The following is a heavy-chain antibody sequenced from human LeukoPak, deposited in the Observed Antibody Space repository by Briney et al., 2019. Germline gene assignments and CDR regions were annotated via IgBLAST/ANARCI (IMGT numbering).Heavy chain of an antibody. J-gene: IGHJ1*01. CDR1: GYTFTSYG. CDR2: ISAYNGNT. V-gene: IGHV1-18*04. Sequence: ASVKVSCKASGYTFTSYGISWVRQAPGQGLERMGWISAYNGNTNYAQKLQGRVTMTTDTSTSTAYMELRSLRSDDTAVYYCARGHLRYCSSTSCREYFQRWGQGTLVTVSS. D-gene: IGHD2-2*01. CDR3: ARGHLRYCSSTSCREYFQR.